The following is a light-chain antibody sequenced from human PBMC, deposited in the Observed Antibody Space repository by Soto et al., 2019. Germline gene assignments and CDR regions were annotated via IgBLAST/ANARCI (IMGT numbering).Light chain of an antibody. CDR1: QSISTW. CDR3: QQYNDYIT. Sequence: DTQMAQSPSTLSASIGDRLTMTCRASQSISTWLAWYQQKPGKAPKLLIYAASTLENGVPTRFSGTGSETEFTLTVSSLQPDDSATYYCQQYNDYITFGQGTRLEIK. CDR2: AAS. J-gene: IGKJ5*01. V-gene: IGKV1-5*01.